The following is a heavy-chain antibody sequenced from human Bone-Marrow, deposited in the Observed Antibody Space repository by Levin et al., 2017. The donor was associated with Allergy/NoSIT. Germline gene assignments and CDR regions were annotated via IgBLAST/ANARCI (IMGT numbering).Heavy chain of an antibody. CDR1: GFTFINYA. CDR2: ISGNGDRT. D-gene: IGHD6-25*01. J-gene: IGHJ4*02. CDR3: ARDLRRDLGAAASTGWY. Sequence: GGSLRLSCAASGFTFINYAMIWVRQSPGKGLEWVSGISGNGDRTYYADSVRGRFTVSRDVSKNTVFLQMNTLRAEDTALYYCARDLRRDLGAAASTGWYWGRGTQVTVSS. V-gene: IGHV3-23*01.